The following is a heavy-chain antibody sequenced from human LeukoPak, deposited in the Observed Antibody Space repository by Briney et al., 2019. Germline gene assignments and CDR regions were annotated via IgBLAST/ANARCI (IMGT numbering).Heavy chain of an antibody. D-gene: IGHD3-22*01. CDR1: GGSFSGYY. V-gene: IGHV4-34*01. CDR3: ARRDGYYDSSGYTGD. CDR2: INHSGST. Sequence: SETLSLTCAVYGGSFSGYYWSWIRQPPGKGLEWIGEINHSGSTNYNPSLKSRVTISVDTSKNQFSLKLSSVTAADTAVHYCARRDGYYDSSGYTGDWGQGTLVTVSS. J-gene: IGHJ4*02.